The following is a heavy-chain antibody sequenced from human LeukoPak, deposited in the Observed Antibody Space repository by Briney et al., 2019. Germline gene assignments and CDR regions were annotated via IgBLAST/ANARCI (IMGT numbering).Heavy chain of an antibody. J-gene: IGHJ4*02. CDR2: IYYSGST. Sequence: PSQTLSLTCTVSGGSISSGDYYWSWIRQPPGKGLEWIGYIYYSGSTNYNPSLKSRVTISVDTSKNQFSLQLSSVTAADTAIYYCARVAYSVVGNFFDYWGQGTLVTVSS. CDR3: ARVAYSVVGNFFDY. CDR1: GGSISSGDYY. V-gene: IGHV4-61*08. D-gene: IGHD2-15*01.